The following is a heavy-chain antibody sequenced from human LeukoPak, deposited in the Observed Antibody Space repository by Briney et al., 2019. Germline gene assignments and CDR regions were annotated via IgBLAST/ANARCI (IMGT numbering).Heavy chain of an antibody. J-gene: IGHJ6*03. CDR1: GGSFSGCY. V-gene: IGHV4-34*01. CDR3: VRLVSYYYHYMDV. Sequence: SETLSLTCAVYGGSFSGCYWSWIRQPPGKGLEWIGEINHSGSTNYNPSLKSRVTISADTSKNQFSLKLSSVTAADTAVYYCVRLVSYYYHYMDVWGKGTTVTVSS. D-gene: IGHD2-21*01. CDR2: INHSGST.